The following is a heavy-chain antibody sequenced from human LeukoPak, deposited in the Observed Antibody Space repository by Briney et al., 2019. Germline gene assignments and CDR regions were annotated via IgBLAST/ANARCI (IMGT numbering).Heavy chain of an antibody. CDR3: AKDKDHYCDSSGYYYFPDAFDI. CDR1: GFTFSSYA. J-gene: IGHJ3*02. CDR2: ISGSGGST. D-gene: IGHD3-22*01. V-gene: IGHV3-23*01. Sequence: PGGSLRLSCAASGFTFSSYAMSWVRQAPGKGLEWVSAISGSGGSTYYADSVKGRFTISRDNSKNTLYLQMNSLRAEDTAVYYCAKDKDHYCDSSGYYYFPDAFDIWGQGTMVTVSS.